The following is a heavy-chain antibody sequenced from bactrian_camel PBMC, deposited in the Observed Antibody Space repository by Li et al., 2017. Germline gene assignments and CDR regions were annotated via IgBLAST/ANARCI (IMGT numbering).Heavy chain of an antibody. Sequence: VQLVESGGGSVRARGSLRLACAVSGYTRDTFCMGWFRRGPGRSREGVAGIDSDGRTTYSPSVNGRFTISRDSHKNILYLEMNNLKLEDTAMYQCATDFNDGRLDYDGACVNVGVLGQGTQVTVS. J-gene: IGHJ4*01. CDR2: IDSDGRTT. D-gene: IGHD4*01. CDR1: GYTRDTFC. V-gene: IGHV3S31*01.